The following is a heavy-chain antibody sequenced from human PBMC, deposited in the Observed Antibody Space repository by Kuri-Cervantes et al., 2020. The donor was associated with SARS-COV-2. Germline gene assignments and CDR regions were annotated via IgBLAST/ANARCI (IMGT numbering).Heavy chain of an antibody. D-gene: IGHD1-1*01. CDR2: IYYSGST. Sequence: SQTLSLTCAVSGGSISSYYWSWIRQPPGKGLEWIGYIYYSGSTNYNPSLKSRVTISVDTSKNQFSLKLSSVTAADTAVYYCARVNDYYFDYWGQGTLVTVSS. V-gene: IGHV4-59*01. CDR1: GGSISSYY. J-gene: IGHJ4*02. CDR3: ARVNDYYFDY.